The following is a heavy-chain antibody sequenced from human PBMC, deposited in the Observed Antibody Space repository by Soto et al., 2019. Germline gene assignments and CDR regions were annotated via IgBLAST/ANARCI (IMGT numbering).Heavy chain of an antibody. V-gene: IGHV1-69*01. CDR3: ASAAAGYWYFDL. J-gene: IGHJ2*01. D-gene: IGHD6-13*01. CDR2: IIPIFGTP. Sequence: QVQLVQSGAGMKKPGSSVKVSCKASGGTFSRYAISWVRQAPGQALEWMGGIIPIFGTPKYAQKFQGRVTITADESTSTTYMELSSLRPEDTAIYYCASAAAGYWYFDLWGRGTLVTVSS. CDR1: GGTFSRYA.